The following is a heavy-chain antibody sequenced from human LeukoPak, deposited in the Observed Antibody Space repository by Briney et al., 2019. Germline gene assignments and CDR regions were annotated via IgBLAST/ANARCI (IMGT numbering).Heavy chain of an antibody. V-gene: IGHV4-34*01. CDR3: ARAPGDLQFQYYYYGMDA. J-gene: IGHJ6*02. Sequence: SETLSLTCAVYGGSFSGYYWSWIRQPPGKGLEWIGEINHSGSTNYNPSLKSRVTISVDTSKNQFSLKLSSVTAADTAVYYCARAPGDLQFQYYYYGMDAWGQGTTVTVSS. D-gene: IGHD3-10*01. CDR1: GGSFSGYY. CDR2: INHSGST.